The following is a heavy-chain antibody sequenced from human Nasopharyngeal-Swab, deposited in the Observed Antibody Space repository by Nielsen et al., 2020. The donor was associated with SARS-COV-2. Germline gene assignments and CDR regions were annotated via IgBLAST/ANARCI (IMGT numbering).Heavy chain of an antibody. V-gene: IGHV1-18*01. CDR2: ISPYNDYT. CDR1: GYTFSSYG. J-gene: IGHJ4*02. Sequence: ASVKFSCKTSGYTFSSYGIAWVRQAPGQGLEWLGWISPYNDYTHYAQKFQGSVTITSDTSTSTAYLELRSLTSDDTAVYYCARELGVGLFDYWGQGTLVTVSS. D-gene: IGHD3-16*01. CDR3: ARELGVGLFDY.